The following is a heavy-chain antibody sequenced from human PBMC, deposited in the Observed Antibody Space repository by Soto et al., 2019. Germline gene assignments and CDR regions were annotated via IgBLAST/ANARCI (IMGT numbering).Heavy chain of an antibody. V-gene: IGHV1-2*02. Sequence: QVQLVQSGAEVKKPGASVKVSCKASGYTFTGNYMHLVRQAPGQGLEWMALINPTTGGTNYAQKFQGRVTMSWDTSISTAYMELTRLTSDDTAIYYFARGYYSKIGCSHYFDFGGQGTLVTVSS. CDR1: GYTFTGNY. D-gene: IGHD2-2*01. CDR2: INPTTGGT. J-gene: IGHJ4*02. CDR3: ARGYYSKIGCSHYFDF.